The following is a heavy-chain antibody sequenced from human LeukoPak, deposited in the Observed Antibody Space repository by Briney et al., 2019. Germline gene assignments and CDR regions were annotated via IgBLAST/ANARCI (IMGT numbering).Heavy chain of an antibody. CDR1: GFTFSSYW. CDR2: ISGDGSRT. J-gene: IGHJ4*02. V-gene: IGHV3-74*01. Sequence: GGSLRLSCAASGFTFSSYWMHWVRQAPGKGLVWVSYISGDGSRTTYADSVKGRFTISRDNAKNTLDLQMNSLRAEDTAAYYCARGGWGTAIDYWAQGTLVTVSS. D-gene: IGHD1-7*01. CDR3: ARGGWGTAIDY.